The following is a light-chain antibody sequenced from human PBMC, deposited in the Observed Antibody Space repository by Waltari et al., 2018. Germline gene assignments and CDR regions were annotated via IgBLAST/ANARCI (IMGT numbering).Light chain of an antibody. J-gene: IGLJ2*01. V-gene: IGLV3-25*03. CDR2: KDT. Sequence: SYELTQPPSVSVSPGQTARITCSGDALPNRYAYWYQQKPGQAPVLLIYKDTGRPSRIPERFPGSTSGTTVTLTISGVQAEDEADYYCQSTDSSAVYVVFGGGTKLTVL. CDR3: QSTDSSAVYVV. CDR1: ALPNRY.